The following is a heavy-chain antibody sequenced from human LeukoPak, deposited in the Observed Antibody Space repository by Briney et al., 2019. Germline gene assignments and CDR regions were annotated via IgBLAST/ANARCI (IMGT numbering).Heavy chain of an antibody. CDR3: ARHEVVQGVIISPYYFDY. J-gene: IGHJ4*02. Sequence: SETLSLTCAVYGGSFSGYYWSWIRQPPGKGLEWIGSIYHSGSTYYNPSLKSRVTISVDTSKNQFSLKLSSVTAADTAVYYCARHEVVQGVIISPYYFDYWGQGTLVTVSS. CDR1: GGSFSGYY. CDR2: IYHSGST. D-gene: IGHD3-10*01. V-gene: IGHV4-34*01.